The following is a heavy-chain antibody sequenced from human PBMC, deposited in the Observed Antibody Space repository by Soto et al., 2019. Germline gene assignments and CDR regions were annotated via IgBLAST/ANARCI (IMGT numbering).Heavy chain of an antibody. V-gene: IGHV3-53*04. J-gene: IGHJ6*03. CDR3: ATKPAGEFYYYYMDV. Sequence: GGSLRLSCAASGFTVSSNYMSWVRQAPGKWLEWVSVIYSGGSTYYADSVKGRFTISRHNSKNTLYLQMNSLRAEDTAVYYCATKPAGEFYYYYMDVWGKGTTVTVSS. CDR1: GFTVSSNY. CDR2: IYSGGST.